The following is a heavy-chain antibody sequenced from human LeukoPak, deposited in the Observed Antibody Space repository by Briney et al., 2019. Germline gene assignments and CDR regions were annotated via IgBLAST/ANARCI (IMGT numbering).Heavy chain of an antibody. V-gene: IGHV3-30*04. J-gene: IGHJ4*02. D-gene: IGHD3-10*01. CDR2: ISYDGSNE. Sequence: PGGSLRLSCAASGFTFSSYVMHWVRQAPGKGLEWVAIISYDGSNEYYADSVKGRFTISRDDSKNTAYLQMDSLKTEDTAVYYCTGNYYGSGSYADFDYWGQGTLVTVSS. CDR1: GFTFSSYV. CDR3: TGNYYGSGSYADFDY.